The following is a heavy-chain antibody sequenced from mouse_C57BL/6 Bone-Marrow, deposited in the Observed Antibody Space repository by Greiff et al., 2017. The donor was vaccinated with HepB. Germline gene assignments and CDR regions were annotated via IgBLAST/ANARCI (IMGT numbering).Heavy chain of an antibody. CDR2: INYDGSST. CDR3: AREDSKAYFDD. D-gene: IGHD2-5*01. Sequence: EVMLVESEGGLVQPGSSMKLSCTASGFTFSDYYMAWVRQVPEKGLEWVANINYDGSSTYYLDSLKSRFIISRDNAKNILYLQMSSLKSEDTATYYCAREDSKAYFDDWGQVTTLTVSS. J-gene: IGHJ2*01. CDR1: GFTFSDYY. V-gene: IGHV5-16*01.